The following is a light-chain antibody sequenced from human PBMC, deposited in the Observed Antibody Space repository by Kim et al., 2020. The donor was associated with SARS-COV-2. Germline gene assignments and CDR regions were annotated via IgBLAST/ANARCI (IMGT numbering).Light chain of an antibody. CDR1: QSVGANY. CDR2: GAS. J-gene: IGKJ1*01. Sequence: PGERATPSCRASQSVGANYLAWYQQKPGQSPRLLIHGASTRATGIPDRFSGSGSGTDFSLTISRLEPEDFAVYWCLQFGNSPWTFGQGTKVDIK. V-gene: IGKV3-20*01. CDR3: LQFGNSPWT.